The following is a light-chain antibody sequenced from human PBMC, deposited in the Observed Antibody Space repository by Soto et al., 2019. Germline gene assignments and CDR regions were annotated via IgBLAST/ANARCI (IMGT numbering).Light chain of an antibody. CDR1: QDVRSN. J-gene: IGKJ4*01. Sequence: EVVMTQSPATLSVSTGEGATLSCRASQDVRSNLAWYRQQPGQTPRLLIYGASTRATGVPARISGSGSGTEFTLTISRLEPEDFAVYYCQQYGSSLTFGGGTKVDIK. CDR3: QQYGSSLT. V-gene: IGKV3-15*01. CDR2: GAS.